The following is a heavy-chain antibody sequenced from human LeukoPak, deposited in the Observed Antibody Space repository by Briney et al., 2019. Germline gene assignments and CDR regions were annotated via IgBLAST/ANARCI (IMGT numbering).Heavy chain of an antibody. V-gene: IGHV3-33*01. CDR2: IWYDGSKT. Sequence: SGRSLRLSCAASGFTFSTYGMHWVRQSPGKGLEWVAVIWYDGSKTHYRDSVKARFTISRDNSKNTLYLEMNSLRAEDTAVYYCARDTAQRAFDIWGQGTMVTVSS. CDR3: ARDTAQRAFDI. CDR1: GFTFSTYG. J-gene: IGHJ3*02. D-gene: IGHD6-25*01.